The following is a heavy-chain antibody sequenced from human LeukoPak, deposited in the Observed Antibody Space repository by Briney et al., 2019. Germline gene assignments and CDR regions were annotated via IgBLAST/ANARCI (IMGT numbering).Heavy chain of an antibody. CDR3: ARDSTGTTWQLDY. J-gene: IGHJ4*02. CDR1: GYTFTSYY. Sequence: SVKVSCKASGYTFTSYYMHWVRQAPGQGLEWMGGLIPMFRTPNYAQKFLGRVTITTDESTSTAYMELTSLGADDTAVYYCARDSTGTTWQLDYWGQGTLVTVSS. CDR2: LIPMFRTP. V-gene: IGHV1-69*05. D-gene: IGHD1-1*01.